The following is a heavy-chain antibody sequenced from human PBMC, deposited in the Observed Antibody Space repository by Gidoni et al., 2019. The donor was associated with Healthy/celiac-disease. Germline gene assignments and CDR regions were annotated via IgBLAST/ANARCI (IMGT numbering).Heavy chain of an antibody. CDR3: ANPGWDSSSSFDY. V-gene: IGHV3-23*01. CDR1: GFTVSSYA. J-gene: IGHJ4*02. CDR2: ISGSGGST. Sequence: EVQLLESGGGLVQPGGSLRLSCAASGFTVSSYAMSWVRQAPGKGLEWVSAISGSGGSTYYADSVKGRFTISRDNSKNTLYLQMNSLRAEDTAVYYCANPGWDSSSSFDYWGQGTLVTVSS. D-gene: IGHD6-6*01.